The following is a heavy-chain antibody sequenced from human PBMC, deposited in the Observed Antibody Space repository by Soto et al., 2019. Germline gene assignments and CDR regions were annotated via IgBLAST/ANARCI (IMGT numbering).Heavy chain of an antibody. V-gene: IGHV4-39*01. CDR1: GGSISKSNYF. J-gene: IGHJ3*02. Sequence: QLQLQESGPGLVKTSETLSLTCTVSGGSISKSNYFWGWIRQPPGKGLEWIGSIYYSGSTSYNSSLKSRVTISVDTSKNQFSLRLSSVTAADTAVYYCASPTLGAFDIWGQGTKVTVSS. D-gene: IGHD3-16*01. CDR2: IYYSGST. CDR3: ASPTLGAFDI.